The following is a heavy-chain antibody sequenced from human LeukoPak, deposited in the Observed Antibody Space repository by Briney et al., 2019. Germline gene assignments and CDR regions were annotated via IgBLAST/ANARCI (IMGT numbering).Heavy chain of an antibody. V-gene: IGHV3-9*03. CDR1: GFTFDDYA. D-gene: IGHD5-18*01. CDR3: AKGDSYAYYYYMDV. CDR2: ISWNSGSI. Sequence: PGGSLRLSCAASGFTFDDYAMHWVRQAPGKGLQRVSGISWNSGSIGYADSVKGRFTISRDNAKNSLYLQMNSLRAEDMALYYCAKGDSYAYYYYMDVWGKGTTVTVSS. J-gene: IGHJ6*03.